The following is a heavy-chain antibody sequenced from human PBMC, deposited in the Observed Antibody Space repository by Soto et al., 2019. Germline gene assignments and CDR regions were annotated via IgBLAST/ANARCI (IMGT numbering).Heavy chain of an antibody. V-gene: IGHV3-7*01. J-gene: IGHJ5*02. CDR2: IKPDNSEK. D-gene: IGHD4-4*01. CDR3: VRGGSNYDS. CDR1: GFTFSDYW. Sequence: EVQLVESGGGLVQPGGSLRLSCTASGFTFSDYWLTWVRQAPGKVLEWVASIKPDNSEKKYADSVKGRFSISRDNAKNSMYLQIDSLRGEDTAVYYFVRGGSNYDSWGQGTLVTVSS.